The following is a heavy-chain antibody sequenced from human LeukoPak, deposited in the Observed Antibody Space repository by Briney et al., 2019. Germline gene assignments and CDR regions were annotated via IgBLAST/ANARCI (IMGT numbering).Heavy chain of an antibody. D-gene: IGHD6-19*01. CDR3: ARDGSSGWYSDY. Sequence: GGSLRLSCAASGFTFSSYSMNWVRQAPGKGLEWVSYISSSGSTIYYADSVKGRFTISRDNAKNSLYLQMSSLRAEDTAVYYCARDGSSGWYSDYWGQGTLVTVSS. V-gene: IGHV3-48*04. J-gene: IGHJ4*02. CDR1: GFTFSSYS. CDR2: ISSSGSTI.